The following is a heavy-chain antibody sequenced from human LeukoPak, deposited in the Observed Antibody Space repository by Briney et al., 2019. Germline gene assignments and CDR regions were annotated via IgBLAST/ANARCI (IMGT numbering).Heavy chain of an antibody. Sequence: GGSLRLSCAASGFTFSTYAMSWVRQAPGQGLEWVSAITGSGGSTYYADSVKGRFIISRDNSKNTLYLQMNSLRAEDTAVYYCAKALVGATAHAFDIWGQGTMVTVSS. V-gene: IGHV3-23*01. CDR2: ITGSGGST. CDR3: AKALVGATAHAFDI. D-gene: IGHD1-26*01. CDR1: GFTFSTYA. J-gene: IGHJ3*02.